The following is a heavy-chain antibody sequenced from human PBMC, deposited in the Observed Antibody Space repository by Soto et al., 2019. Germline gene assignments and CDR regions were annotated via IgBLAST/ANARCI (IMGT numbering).Heavy chain of an antibody. CDR3: ARDASYWDGSVWYDVFDI. CDR1: GFSFSNYW. V-gene: IGHV3-7*05. Sequence: PGGSLRLSCVASGFSFSNYWMTWVRQAPGKGLEWVANIKGDGSGKHLVDSVSGRFTVSRDNAKNSLDLQMNSLRAEDTAVYYCARDASYWDGSVWYDVFDIWGQGTMVTVSS. J-gene: IGHJ3*02. CDR2: IKGDGSGK. D-gene: IGHD3-22*01.